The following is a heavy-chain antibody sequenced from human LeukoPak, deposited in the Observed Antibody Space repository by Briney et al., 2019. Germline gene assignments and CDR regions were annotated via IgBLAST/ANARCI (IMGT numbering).Heavy chain of an antibody. Sequence: GGSLRLSCAASGFTFNIYGMHWVRQAPAKGLEGVAFIRHDGSNKYYPDSVKGRFTISRDNSKHTLYLQMNSLSAEDTAVYYCARDKGISYLSSFDYWGQGTLVTVSS. J-gene: IGHJ4*02. CDR3: ARDKGISYLSSFDY. CDR2: IRHDGSNK. D-gene: IGHD2-2*01. V-gene: IGHV3-30*02. CDR1: GFTFNIYG.